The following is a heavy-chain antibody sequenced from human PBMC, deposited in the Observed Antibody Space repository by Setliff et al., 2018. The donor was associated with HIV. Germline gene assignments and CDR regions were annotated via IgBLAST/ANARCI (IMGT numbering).Heavy chain of an antibody. V-gene: IGHV4-59*08. D-gene: IGHD2-15*01. J-gene: IGHJ4*02. Sequence: PSETLSLTCTVSYGSISGHYWTWIQQPPGKGLEWIGYIHHSGGTQYNPSLMSRLTMSVDTSKNQFSLRLTSVTAADTAVYYCARLLGRTVVVINAGFDYWGQGTLVTVS. CDR1: YGSISGHY. CDR2: IHHSGGT. CDR3: ARLLGRTVVVINAGFDY.